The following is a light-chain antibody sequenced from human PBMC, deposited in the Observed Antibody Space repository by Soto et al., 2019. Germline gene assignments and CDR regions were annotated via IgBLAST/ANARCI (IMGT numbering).Light chain of an antibody. CDR1: NSNIGSNT. CDR3: AAWDDSLNGHAV. Sequence: QAVVTQPPSASGTSGQRVTISCSGGNSNIGSNTVIWYQHLPGTAPKLLIYNNNQRPSGVPDRFSGSKSGTSASLAISGLQSEDEADYYCAAWDDSLNGHAVFGGGTQLTVL. J-gene: IGLJ7*01. CDR2: NNN. V-gene: IGLV1-44*01.